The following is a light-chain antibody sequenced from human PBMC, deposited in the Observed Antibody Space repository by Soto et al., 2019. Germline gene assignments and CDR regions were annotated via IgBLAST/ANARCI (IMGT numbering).Light chain of an antibody. Sequence: ALTQPAPVSGSPGQSITISGTGTSSDIGAYNYVSWYQQHPGKAPKLMIYDVSDRPSGVSNRFSGSKSGNTASLTISGLQAEDEADYYCASYVSSNPVLFGGGTKVTVL. CDR1: SSDIGAYNY. CDR2: DVS. CDR3: ASYVSSNPVL. V-gene: IGLV2-14*03. J-gene: IGLJ2*01.